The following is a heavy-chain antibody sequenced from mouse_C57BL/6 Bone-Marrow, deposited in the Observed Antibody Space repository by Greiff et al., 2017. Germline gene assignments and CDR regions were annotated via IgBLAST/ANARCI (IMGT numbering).Heavy chain of an antibody. D-gene: IGHD1-1*01. J-gene: IGHJ1*03. CDR3: ARLRGLYYYGTWYFDV. CDR1: GYTFTDHT. V-gene: IGHV1-78*01. Sequence: LVESDAELVKPGASVKISCKVSGYTFTDHTIHWMKQRPEQGLEWIGYIYPRDGSTKYNEKFKGKATLTADKSSSTAYMQLNSLTSEDSAVYFCARLRGLYYYGTWYFDVWGTGTTVTVSS. CDR2: IYPRDGST.